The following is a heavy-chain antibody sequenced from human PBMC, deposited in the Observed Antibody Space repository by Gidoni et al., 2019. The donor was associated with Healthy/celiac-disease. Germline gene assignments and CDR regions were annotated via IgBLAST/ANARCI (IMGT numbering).Heavy chain of an antibody. D-gene: IGHD3-3*01. CDR3: GRGGIWTPGY. CDR1: GDSISGYW. Sequence: QVQLEQRGAGLLKPSETLSRTCAVSGDSISGYWWSWIRPPPGKGLEWIGEVSDDGITNYKPSLKSRVTMSADTSRNEFSLKLTSVTAADTAVYYCGRGGIWTPGYWGQGTVVIVSS. V-gene: IGHV4-34*01. CDR2: VSDDGIT. J-gene: IGHJ4*01.